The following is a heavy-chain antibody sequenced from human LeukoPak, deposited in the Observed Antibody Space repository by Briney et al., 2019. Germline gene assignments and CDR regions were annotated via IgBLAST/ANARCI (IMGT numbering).Heavy chain of an antibody. CDR2: IYTSGST. Sequence: SETLSLTCTVSGGSISSGSYYWNWIRQPAGKGLEWIGRIYTSGSTNYNPSLKSRVTISVDTSKNQFSLKLSSVTAADTAIYYCAREFNAFDIWGQGTMVTVSS. CDR1: GGSISSGSYY. V-gene: IGHV4-61*02. J-gene: IGHJ3*02. CDR3: AREFNAFDI.